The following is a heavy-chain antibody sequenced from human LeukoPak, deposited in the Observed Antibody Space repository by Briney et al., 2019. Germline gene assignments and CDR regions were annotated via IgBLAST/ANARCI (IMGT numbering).Heavy chain of an antibody. CDR3: AREDSGYSYGR. CDR2: MNPNRGNT. V-gene: IGHV1-8*01. CDR1: GYTFTSYD. Sequence: GASVNVSCKASGYTFTSYDINGVRQAAGQGLEWMGWMNPNRGNTGYAQKFQGRVTMTRNTSISTAYMELSSLRSEDAAVYYCAREDSGYSYGRWGQGTLVTVSS. J-gene: IGHJ4*02. D-gene: IGHD5-18*01.